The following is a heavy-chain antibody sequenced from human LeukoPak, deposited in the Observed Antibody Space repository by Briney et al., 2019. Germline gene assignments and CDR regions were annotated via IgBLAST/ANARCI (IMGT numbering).Heavy chain of an antibody. Sequence: PGTSLRLSCTASGFTFGDYAMSWVRQAPGKGLEWVGFIRSKAYGGTTEYAASVKGRFTISRDDSKSIAYLQMNSLKTEDTAVYYCTRDKGGSWYWEGDYWGQGTLVTVSS. CDR3: TRDKGGSWYWEGDY. CDR2: IRSKAYGGTT. D-gene: IGHD6-13*01. CDR1: GFTFGDYA. J-gene: IGHJ4*02. V-gene: IGHV3-49*04.